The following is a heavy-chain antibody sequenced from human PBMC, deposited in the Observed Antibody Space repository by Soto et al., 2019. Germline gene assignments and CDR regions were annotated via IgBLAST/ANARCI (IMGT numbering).Heavy chain of an antibody. CDR1: GFTFSSYS. J-gene: IGHJ4*02. CDR2: ISSSSSTI. CDR3: ASSAEAYYDSSGYYWPTPRPELDY. D-gene: IGHD3-22*01. V-gene: IGHV3-48*02. Sequence: GGSLRLSCAASGFTFSSYSMNWVRQAPGKGLEWVSYISSSSSTIYYADSVKGRFTISRDNAKNSLYLQMNSLRDEDTAVYYCASSAEAYYDSSGYYWPTPRPELDYWGQGTLVTVSS.